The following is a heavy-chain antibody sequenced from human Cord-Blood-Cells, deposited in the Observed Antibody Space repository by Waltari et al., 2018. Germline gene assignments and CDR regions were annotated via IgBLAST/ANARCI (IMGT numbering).Heavy chain of an antibody. V-gene: IGHV1-69*06. J-gene: IGHJ4*02. D-gene: IGHD6-13*01. CDR1: GGTFSSYA. Sequence: QVQLVQSGAEVKKPGSWLKVSCKASGGTFSSYAITWVRQATGKGLEWMGGFMPIFGTANYAQKYQGRVTITADKSTSTAYMELSSLRSEDRAVYDCTRGSWYFDYWGQGTLVTVSS. CDR2: FMPIFGTA. CDR3: TRGSWYFDY.